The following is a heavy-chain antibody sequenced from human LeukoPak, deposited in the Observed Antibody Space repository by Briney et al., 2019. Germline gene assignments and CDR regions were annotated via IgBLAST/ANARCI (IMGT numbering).Heavy chain of an antibody. CDR1: GFTFISYE. CDR3: ARPDYYDSSGYFGY. V-gene: IGHV3-48*03. Sequence: GGSLRLSCAASGFTFISYEMNWVRQAPGKGLEWVSYISSSGSTIYYADSVKGRFTISRDNAKNSLYLQMNSLRAEDTAVYYCARPDYYDSSGYFGYWGQGTLVTVSS. CDR2: ISSSGSTI. D-gene: IGHD3-22*01. J-gene: IGHJ4*02.